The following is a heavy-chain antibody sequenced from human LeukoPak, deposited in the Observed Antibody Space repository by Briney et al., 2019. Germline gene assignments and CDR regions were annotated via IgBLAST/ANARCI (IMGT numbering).Heavy chain of an antibody. J-gene: IGHJ4*02. D-gene: IGHD6-6*01. CDR2: TYYRSKWYT. CDR3: ARGSSAARPNFDY. V-gene: IGHV6-1*01. Sequence: SQTLSLTCAISGDSVSSNTAGWSWIRQSPSRGLEWLGRTYYRSKWYTDHAVSVKSRITIKRDTSKNQFSLNLNAVTAADTAVYYCARGSSAARPNFDYWGQGTLVTVSS. CDR1: GDSVSSNTAG.